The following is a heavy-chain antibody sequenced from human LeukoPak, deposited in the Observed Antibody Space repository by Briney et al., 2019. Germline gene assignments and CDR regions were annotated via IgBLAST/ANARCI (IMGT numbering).Heavy chain of an antibody. J-gene: IGHJ4*02. D-gene: IGHD3-3*01. Sequence: PGGSLRLSCAASGFTFSSYGMHWVRQAPGKGLEWVAVIWYDGSNKYYADSVKGRFTISRDNSKNTLYLQMNSLRAEDTAVYYCARVGGYDFWSGVDYWGQGTLVTVSS. V-gene: IGHV3-33*01. CDR1: GFTFSSYG. CDR2: IWYDGSNK. CDR3: ARVGGYDFWSGVDY.